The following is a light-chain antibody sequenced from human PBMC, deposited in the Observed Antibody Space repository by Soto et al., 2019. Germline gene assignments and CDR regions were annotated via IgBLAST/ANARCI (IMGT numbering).Light chain of an antibody. CDR2: TAS. CDR3: QQANSFPLT. V-gene: IGKV1D-12*01. J-gene: IGKJ4*01. CDR1: QGLSSS. Sequence: DIQMTQSPSSVSAAVVDRFTITCRARQGLSSSLDWYQQKPGKAPTLLIYTASSLQSGVPSRFSGSGSGTDFTLTISSLQPEDSATAYCQQANSFPLTFGGGTMVEIK.